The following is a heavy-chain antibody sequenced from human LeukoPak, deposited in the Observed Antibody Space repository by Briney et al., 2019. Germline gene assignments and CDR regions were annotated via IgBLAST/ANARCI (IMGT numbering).Heavy chain of an antibody. D-gene: IGHD1-26*01. CDR2: ISYDGTNK. J-gene: IGHJ4*02. CDR1: GFIFNYYG. Sequence: PGGSLRLSCAASGFIFNYYGMHWVRQAPGKGLEWVAVISYDGTNKYYGDSVKGRFTVSRDNSKNTLYLQMNSVRAGDTAVYYCVKESYQLGYFDYWGQGARVTVSS. CDR3: VKESYQLGYFDY. V-gene: IGHV3-30*18.